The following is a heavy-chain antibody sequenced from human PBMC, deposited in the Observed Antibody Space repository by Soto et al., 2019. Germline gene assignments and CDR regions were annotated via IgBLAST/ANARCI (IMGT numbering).Heavy chain of an antibody. V-gene: IGHV4-31*03. CDR2: IYYSGST. J-gene: IGHJ3*02. CDR3: ARWGYCSGGSCQDPAFDI. Sequence: PSETLSLTCTVSGGSISSGGYYWSWIRQHPGKGLEWIGYIYYSGSTYYNPSLKSRVTISVDTSKNQFSLKLSSVTAADTAVYYCARWGYCSGGSCQDPAFDIWGQGTMVTVSS. CDR1: GGSISSGGYY. D-gene: IGHD2-15*01.